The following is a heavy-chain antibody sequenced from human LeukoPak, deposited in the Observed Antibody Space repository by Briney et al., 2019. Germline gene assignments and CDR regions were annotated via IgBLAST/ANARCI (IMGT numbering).Heavy chain of an antibody. Sequence: GGSLRLSCAACGLTFSSYAMSCVRQAPGKGLEWVLSISGSGGSTYHAQSVKGRFSISRDNTKNTLYIQMSSLRAEDTAVYYCARWRRYYGDYVFDYWGQGTLVTVSS. CDR3: ARWRRYYGDYVFDY. CDR2: ISGSGGST. CDR1: GLTFSSYA. V-gene: IGHV3-23*01. D-gene: IGHD4-17*01. J-gene: IGHJ4*02.